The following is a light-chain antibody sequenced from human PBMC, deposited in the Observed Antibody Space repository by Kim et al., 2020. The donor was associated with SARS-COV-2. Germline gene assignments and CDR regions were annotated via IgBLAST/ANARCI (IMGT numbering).Light chain of an antibody. V-gene: IGLV1-47*01. CDR2: RNV. Sequence: GQRVTIPCTASSSNIGRKYVYWYQQRPGTAPKRFIYRNVQRSSGVPDRVAAAKSGTSASLAISGLQSEDEADYYCATWDDSLSGPVFGGGTKVTVL. CDR1: SSNIGRKY. J-gene: IGLJ3*02. CDR3: ATWDDSLSGPV.